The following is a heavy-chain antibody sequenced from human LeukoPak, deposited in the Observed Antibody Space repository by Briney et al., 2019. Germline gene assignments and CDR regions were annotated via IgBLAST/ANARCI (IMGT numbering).Heavy chain of an antibody. CDR3: AREDVVVPAAIDY. V-gene: IGHV1-3*01. D-gene: IGHD2-2*01. CDR1: GYTFTSYA. Sequence: SVTVSYKASGYTFTSYAMHWLRQAAGQRLEWMGWINAGNGNTKYSQKFQGRVTITRDTSASTAYMELSSLRSEDTAVYYCAREDVVVPAAIDYWGQGTLVTVSS. J-gene: IGHJ4*02. CDR2: INAGNGNT.